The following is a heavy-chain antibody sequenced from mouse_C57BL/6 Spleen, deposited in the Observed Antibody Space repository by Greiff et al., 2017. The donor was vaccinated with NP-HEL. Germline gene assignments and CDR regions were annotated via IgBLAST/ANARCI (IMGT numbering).Heavy chain of an antibody. CDR1: GYAFSSSW. J-gene: IGHJ4*01. V-gene: IGHV1-82*01. D-gene: IGHD3-2*02. Sequence: LQESGPELVKPGASVKISCKASGYAFSSSWMNWVKQRPGKGLEWIGRIYPGDGDTNYNGKFKGKATLTADKSSSTAYMQRSSLTSEDSAVYFCARRDSSGYNYAMDYWGQGTSVTVSS. CDR3: ARRDSSGYNYAMDY. CDR2: IYPGDGDT.